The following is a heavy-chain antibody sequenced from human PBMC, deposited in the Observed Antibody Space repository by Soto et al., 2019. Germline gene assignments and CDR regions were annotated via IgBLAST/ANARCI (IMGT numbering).Heavy chain of an antibody. D-gene: IGHD6-19*01. CDR3: ASDSSGWSNYFDY. CDR2: ISSSSRTI. J-gene: IGHJ4*02. V-gene: IGHV3-48*01. CDR1: GFTFSSYS. Sequence: EVQLVESGGGLVQPGGSLRLSCAASGFTFSSYSMNWVRQAPGKGLEWVSYISSSSRTIYYADSVKGRFTISRDNAKNSLYLQMNSLRAEDTAVYYCASDSSGWSNYFDYWGQGTLVTVSS.